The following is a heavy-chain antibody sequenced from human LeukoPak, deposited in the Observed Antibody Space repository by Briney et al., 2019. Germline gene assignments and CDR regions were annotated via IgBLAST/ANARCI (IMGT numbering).Heavy chain of an antibody. Sequence: GGSLRLSCAASGFTFSSYWMHWVRQVPRKGLVWVSRINSDGSNTNYADSVKGRFTISRDNAKNTLYLQMNSLRAEDTAVYYCAKESRGSSIFDYWGQGTLVTVSS. CDR2: INSDGSNT. CDR1: GFTFSSYW. V-gene: IGHV3-74*01. D-gene: IGHD3-10*01. CDR3: AKESRGSSIFDY. J-gene: IGHJ4*02.